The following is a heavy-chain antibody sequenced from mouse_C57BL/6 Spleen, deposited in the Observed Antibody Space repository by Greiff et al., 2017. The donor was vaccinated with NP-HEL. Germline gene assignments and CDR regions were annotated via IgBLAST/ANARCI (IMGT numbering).Heavy chain of an antibody. J-gene: IGHJ3*01. CDR3: TTLYGFAY. CDR1: GFNIKDDY. CDR2: IDPENGDT. V-gene: IGHV14-4*01. D-gene: IGHD2-10*02. Sequence: VQLQQSGAELVRPGASVKLSCTASGFNIKDDYMHWVKQRPEQGLEWIGWIDPENGDTEYASKFQGKATITADTSSNTAYLQLSSLTSEDTAVYYCTTLYGFAYWGQGTLVTVSA.